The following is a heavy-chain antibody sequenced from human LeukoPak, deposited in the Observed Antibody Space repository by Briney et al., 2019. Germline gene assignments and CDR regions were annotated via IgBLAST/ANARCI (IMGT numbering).Heavy chain of an antibody. Sequence: SETLSLTCAVYGGSFSGYYWSWIRQPPGKGLERIGEINHSGSTNYNPSLKSRVTISVDTSKNQFSLKLSSVTAADTAVYYCARGGIAAASDWFDPWGQGTLVTVSS. CDR2: INHSGST. D-gene: IGHD6-13*01. J-gene: IGHJ5*02. V-gene: IGHV4-34*01. CDR3: ARGGIAAASDWFDP. CDR1: GGSFSGYY.